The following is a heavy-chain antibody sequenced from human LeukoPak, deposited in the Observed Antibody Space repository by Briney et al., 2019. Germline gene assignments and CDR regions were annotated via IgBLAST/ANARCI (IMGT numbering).Heavy chain of an antibody. D-gene: IGHD2-15*01. CDR1: GDSLTKYY. V-gene: IGHV1-46*01. J-gene: IGHJ4*02. Sequence: ASVKVSCKASGDSLTKYYIHWVRQAPGQGFEWMGIINPSDGSTTYTQKFQGRVTMTTDTSTSTVNMELSSLRSEDTAVYYCAPSVRSGGSYYFDYWGQGTLVTVSS. CDR3: APSVRSGGSYYFDY. CDR2: INPSDGST.